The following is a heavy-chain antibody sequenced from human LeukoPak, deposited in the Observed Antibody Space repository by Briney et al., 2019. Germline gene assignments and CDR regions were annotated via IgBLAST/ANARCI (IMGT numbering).Heavy chain of an antibody. J-gene: IGHJ4*02. CDR2: IVGGST. CDR1: GVTFSGYH. Sequence: GGSLTLSCAASGVTFSGYHMSWVRQAPGKGLEWVSAIVGGSTYYTDSVNGRFTISRDNYTNTLYLQMNSQRAEDSSVYYCVGGEPNRGWYYWGQGTLVTVSS. V-gene: IGHV3-53*01. CDR3: VGGEPNRGWYY. D-gene: IGHD6-19*01.